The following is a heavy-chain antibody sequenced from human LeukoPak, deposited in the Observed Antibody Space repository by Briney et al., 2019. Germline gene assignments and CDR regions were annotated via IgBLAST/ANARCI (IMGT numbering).Heavy chain of an antibody. CDR2: IRFDGSTK. CDR3: ATTTEDDFWSGQVSYYFDY. V-gene: IGHV3-30*02. J-gene: IGHJ4*02. Sequence: GGSRRLSCVASGITFRSSSMHWVRQAPGKGLEWLAFIRFDGSTKYYADSVKGRFTISRDNAKNSLYLQMNSLRAEDTAVYYCATTTEDDFWSGQVSYYFDYWGQGTLVTVSS. D-gene: IGHD3-3*01. CDR1: GITFRSSS.